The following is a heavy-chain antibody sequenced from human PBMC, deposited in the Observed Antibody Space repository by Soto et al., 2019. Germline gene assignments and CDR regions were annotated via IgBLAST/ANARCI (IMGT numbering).Heavy chain of an antibody. CDR2: ISGYNGKT. J-gene: IGHJ3*02. V-gene: IGHV1-18*04. CDR1: GYTFTNYG. CDR3: ARDNGEISGSPVDI. D-gene: IGHD1-26*01. Sequence: ASVKVSCRASGYTFTNYGFSWVRQAPGQGLEWMGWISGYNGKTDYSEKFQDRVTMTIDTSTSSGHMEVRSLRSDDTAIYYCARDNGEISGSPVDIWGQCTLVTVSS.